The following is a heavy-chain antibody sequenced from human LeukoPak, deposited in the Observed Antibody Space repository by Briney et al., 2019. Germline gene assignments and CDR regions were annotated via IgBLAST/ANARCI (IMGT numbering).Heavy chain of an antibody. CDR2: IYSSGST. Sequence: GGSLRLSCAASGFAVSSNFMSWVRQAPGKGLECVSLIYSSGSTYYADSVKGRFTISRDNSKNTLYLQMNSLKAEDTAVYYCARRAGAYSHPYDYWGQGTLVTVSS. J-gene: IGHJ4*02. CDR1: GFAVSSNF. D-gene: IGHD4/OR15-4a*01. V-gene: IGHV3-53*01. CDR3: ARRAGAYSHPYDY.